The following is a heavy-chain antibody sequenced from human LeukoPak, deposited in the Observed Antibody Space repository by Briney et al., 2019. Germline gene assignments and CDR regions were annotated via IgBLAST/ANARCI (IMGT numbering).Heavy chain of an antibody. CDR3: ARDWFGELI. V-gene: IGHV3-11*06. D-gene: IGHD3-10*01. CDR1: GSSVSNNY. CDR2: IRHDSSDI. Sequence: TGGSLRLSCAASGSSVSNNYMSWVRQAPGKGLEWISFIRHDSSDIYYADSVKGRFTISRDNAKNSLYLQMNSLRVEDTAVYYCARDWFGELIWGQGTLVTVSS. J-gene: IGHJ4*02.